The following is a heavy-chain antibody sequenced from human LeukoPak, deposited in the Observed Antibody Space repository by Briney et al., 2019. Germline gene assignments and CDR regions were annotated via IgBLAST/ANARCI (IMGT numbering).Heavy chain of an antibody. CDR3: AKDQRWESPHYLDS. Sequence: GGSLRLSCAASGLSLSDYPMHWVRQAPGKGLEWVTLITYDGAFDGGKAYYADSVRGRFTISRDNSKNTLYVQMNSLRDEDTAVYYCAKDQRWESPHYLDSWGQGTLVTVSS. V-gene: IGHV3-30-3*01. D-gene: IGHD1-26*01. CDR1: GLSLSDYP. J-gene: IGHJ4*02. CDR2: ITYDGAFDGGKA.